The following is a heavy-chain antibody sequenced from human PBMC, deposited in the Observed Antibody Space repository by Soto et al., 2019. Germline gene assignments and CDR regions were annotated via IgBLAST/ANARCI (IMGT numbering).Heavy chain of an antibody. CDR2: IYSDGKT. V-gene: IGHV3-53*01. Sequence: QLVESGGGLMQPGESLKLSCAVSGLSVSTIFMNWVRQSPGKGLEWVAVIYSDGKTFYADSVKGRFTISKDNSKNTLSHQMNSLRAEDTAVYYCTRDAPGERPYYFYYYGMDVWGQGTTVTVS. CDR3: TRDAPGERPYYFYYYGMDV. CDR1: GLSVSTIF. J-gene: IGHJ6*02.